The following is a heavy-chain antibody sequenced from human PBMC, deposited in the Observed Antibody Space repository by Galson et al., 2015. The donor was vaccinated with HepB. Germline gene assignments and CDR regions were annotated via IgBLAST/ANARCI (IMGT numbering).Heavy chain of an antibody. Sequence: FLRLSCAASGFTFSSYWMHWVRQAPGKGLVWVSRINSDGSSTSYADSVKGRFTISRDNAKNTRYLQMNSLRAEDTAVYYCARDSMTKNAFDIWGQGTMVTVSS. CDR1: GFTFSSYW. J-gene: IGHJ3*02. CDR2: INSDGSST. D-gene: IGHD4-11*01. V-gene: IGHV3-74*01. CDR3: ARDSMTKNAFDI.